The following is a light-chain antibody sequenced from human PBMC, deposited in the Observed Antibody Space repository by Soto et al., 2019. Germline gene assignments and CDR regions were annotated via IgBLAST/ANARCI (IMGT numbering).Light chain of an antibody. V-gene: IGLV2-14*03. CDR1: SSDVGRYNY. J-gene: IGLJ1*01. Sequence: QSALTQPASVSGSPGQSITISCTGTSSDVGRYNYVSWYQQHPGKAPKLMIYDVNTRPSGVSNRFSGSKSGNTASLTISGLQAEDEADYYGSSFTASTTHVFGPGTKVTVL. CDR2: DVN. CDR3: SSFTASTTHV.